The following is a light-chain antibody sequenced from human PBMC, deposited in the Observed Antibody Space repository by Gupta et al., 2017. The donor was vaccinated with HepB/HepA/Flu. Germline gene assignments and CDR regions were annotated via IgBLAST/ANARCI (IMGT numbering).Light chain of an antibody. Sequence: QSALTQPPSASGSPGQSVTISCTGTSSDVGGYNFVSWYRQHPGKGPKLMIYGVTKRPSGVPDRFSGSKSGNTASLTVSGLQADDEADYYCSSYAGSNNYVFGTGTKVTVL. J-gene: IGLJ1*01. CDR1: SSDVGGYNF. V-gene: IGLV2-8*01. CDR3: SSYAGSNNYV. CDR2: GVT.